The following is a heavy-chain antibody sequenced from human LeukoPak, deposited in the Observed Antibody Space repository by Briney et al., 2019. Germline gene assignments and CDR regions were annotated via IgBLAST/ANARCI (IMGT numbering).Heavy chain of an antibody. V-gene: IGHV3-48*03. Sequence: GSLLLPCSASGFTFSSYEINCFLQPPGEGLEWVSYIISSGSTTYYADSVKGRFSTSTDNSNNTSYFQLISLRIEDTAAYYCARKAGYYYVSGDYWGQGTLVIVSS. CDR1: GFTFSSYE. D-gene: IGHD3-10*01. CDR3: ARKAGYYYVSGDY. J-gene: IGHJ4*02. CDR2: IISSGSTT.